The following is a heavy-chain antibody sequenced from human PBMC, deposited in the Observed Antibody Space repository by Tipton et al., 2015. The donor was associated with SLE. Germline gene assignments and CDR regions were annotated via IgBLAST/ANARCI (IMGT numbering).Heavy chain of an antibody. CDR1: GGSMGSYC. D-gene: IGHD1-26*01. J-gene: IGHJ4*02. CDR3: ARTSGNFPFDY. Sequence: SLTCTVSGGSMGSYCWSWIRQFPGKGLEWIAFICYNGVSNYNPSLRSRVTISLGTSKNQFSLKLTSVTAADTAVYYCARTSGNFPFDYWGQGNLVTVSS. CDR2: ICYNGVS. V-gene: IGHV4-59*08.